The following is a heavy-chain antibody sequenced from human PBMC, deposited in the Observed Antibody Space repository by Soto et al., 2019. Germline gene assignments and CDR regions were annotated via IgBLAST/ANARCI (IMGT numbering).Heavy chain of an antibody. CDR3: ARDQSYSSSWYLNWFDP. CDR2: TYYRSKWYN. CDR1: GDSVSSNSAA. V-gene: IGHV6-1*01. D-gene: IGHD6-13*01. J-gene: IGHJ5*02. Sequence: SQTLSLTCAISGDSVSSNSAAWNWIRQSPSRGLEWLGRTYYRSKWYNDYAVSVKSRITISPDTSKNQFSLQLNSVTPEDTAVYYCARDQSYSSSWYLNWFDPWGQGTLVTVSS.